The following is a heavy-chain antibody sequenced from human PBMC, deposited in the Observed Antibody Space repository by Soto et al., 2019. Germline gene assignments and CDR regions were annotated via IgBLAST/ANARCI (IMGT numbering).Heavy chain of an antibody. CDR1: GFNFSNYY. J-gene: IGHJ4*02. V-gene: IGHV3-74*01. D-gene: IGHD1-26*01. Sequence: EVQLVQSGGGLVRPGGSLRLSCAASGFNFSNYYMHWVRHAPGKGLGVVSRIRTDGSITTYADSVKGRFTVSRDNAKNALYLQMNSLRLEDTAMYYCGRSLGGDVVDFWGQGTLVTVSS. CDR2: IRTDGSIT. CDR3: GRSLGGDVVDF.